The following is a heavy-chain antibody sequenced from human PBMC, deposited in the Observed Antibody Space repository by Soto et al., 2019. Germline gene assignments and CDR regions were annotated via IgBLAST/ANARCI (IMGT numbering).Heavy chain of an antibody. D-gene: IGHD2-15*01. Sequence: VASVKVSCKASGGTFSSYAISWVRQAPGQGLEWMGGIIPIFGTANYAQKFQGRVTITADESTSTAYMELSSLRSEDTAVYYCARVVVAASTSSSYYYYGMDVWGQGTTVTVSS. CDR1: GGTFSSYA. J-gene: IGHJ6*02. CDR2: IIPIFGTA. V-gene: IGHV1-69*13. CDR3: ARVVVAASTSSSYYYYGMDV.